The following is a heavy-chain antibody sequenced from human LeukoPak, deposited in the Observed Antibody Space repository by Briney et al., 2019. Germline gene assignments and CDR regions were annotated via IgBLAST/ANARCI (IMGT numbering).Heavy chain of an antibody. CDR2: IKQDGSEK. V-gene: IGHV3-7*02. J-gene: IGHJ4*02. Sequence: GGSLRLSCAASGFTFSSYWMSWVHQAPGKGLEWVANIKQDGSEKYYVDSVKGRFTISRDNAKNSLYLQMNSLRAEDTAVYYCASGSSGYSLFDYWGQGTLVTVSS. CDR3: ASGSSGYSLFDY. D-gene: IGHD3-22*01. CDR1: GFTFSSYW.